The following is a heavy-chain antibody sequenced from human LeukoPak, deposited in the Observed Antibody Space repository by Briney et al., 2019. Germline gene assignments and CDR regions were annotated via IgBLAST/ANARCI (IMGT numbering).Heavy chain of an antibody. CDR2: ISYDGSNK. J-gene: IGHJ4*02. D-gene: IGHD4-17*01. CDR3: VRIATVTTPDY. CDR1: GFTFSSYA. Sequence: PGGSLRLSCAASGFTFSSYAMHWVRQAPGKGLEWVAVISYDGSNKYYADSVKGRFTISRDNAKNTLYLQMNSLTVEDTALYYCVRIATVTTPDYWGQGTLVTVSS. V-gene: IGHV3-30-3*01.